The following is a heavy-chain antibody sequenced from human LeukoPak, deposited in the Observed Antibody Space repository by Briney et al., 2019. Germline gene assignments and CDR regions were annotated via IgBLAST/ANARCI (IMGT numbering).Heavy chain of an antibody. CDR2: IYYSGST. V-gene: IGHV4-59*01. Sequence: SETLSLTCTVSGGSINNYYWSWIRQPPGKGLEWIGYIYYSGSTNYNPSLKSRVTISVDTSKNQFSLKLSSVTAADTAVYYCARGDWNNEYWFDPWGQGTLVTVSS. J-gene: IGHJ5*02. D-gene: IGHD1/OR15-1a*01. CDR1: GGSINNYY. CDR3: ARGDWNNEYWFDP.